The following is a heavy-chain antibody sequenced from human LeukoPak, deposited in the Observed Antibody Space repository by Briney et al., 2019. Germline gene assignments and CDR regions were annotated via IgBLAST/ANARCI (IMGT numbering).Heavy chain of an antibody. J-gene: IGHJ6*03. Sequence: SETLPLTCTVSGGSISSYYWSWIRQPPGKGLEWIGYIYYSGSTNYNPSLKSRVTISVDTSKNQFSLKLSSVTAADTAVYYCARRGYSYGYTPKNYYYYYYMDVWGKGTTVTISS. CDR3: ARRGYSYGYTPKNYYYYYYMDV. CDR1: GGSISSYY. D-gene: IGHD5-18*01. CDR2: IYYSGST. V-gene: IGHV4-59*12.